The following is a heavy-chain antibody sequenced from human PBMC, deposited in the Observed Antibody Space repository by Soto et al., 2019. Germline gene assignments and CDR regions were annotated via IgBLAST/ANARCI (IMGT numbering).Heavy chain of an antibody. CDR1: GFSLSTSGVG. J-gene: IGHJ4*02. CDR2: IYWDDDK. V-gene: IGHV2-5*02. CDR3: AHSRGRGDYVWGSYHF. Sequence: QITLKESGPTLVKPTQTLTLTCTFSGFSLSTSGVGVGWIRQPPGKALEWLALIYWDDDKRYSPSLKSGLTITKDTSKNQVVLTMTNMDPVDTATYYCAHSRGRGDYVWGSYHFWGQGTLVTVSS. D-gene: IGHD3-16*02.